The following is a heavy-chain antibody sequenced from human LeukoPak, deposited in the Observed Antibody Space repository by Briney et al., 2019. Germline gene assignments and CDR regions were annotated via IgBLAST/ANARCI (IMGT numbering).Heavy chain of an antibody. CDR2: ISYDGSNK. D-gene: IGHD3-10*01. CDR1: GFTFSSYG. J-gene: IGHJ4*02. Sequence: GGSLRLSCAASGFTFSSYGMHWVRQAPGKGLEWVAVISYDGSNKYYADSVKGRFTISRDNSKNTLYLQMNSLRAEDTAVYYCAKGGDVTLDYWGQGTLVTVSS. CDR3: AKGGDVTLDY. V-gene: IGHV3-30*18.